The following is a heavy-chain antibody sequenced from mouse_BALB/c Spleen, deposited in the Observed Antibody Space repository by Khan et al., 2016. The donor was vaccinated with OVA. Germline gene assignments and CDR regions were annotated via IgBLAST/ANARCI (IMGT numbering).Heavy chain of an antibody. Sequence: QVQLKQSGAELAKPGASVKMSCKASGYTFINYWILWIKQRPGQGLEWIGYINPSTGYTEYNHNFKDKAKLTADISSSTAYMQLSRLTAEDSAVYYCARRGLRWYFDYWGQGTTLTVSS. CDR1: GYTFINYW. D-gene: IGHD1-1*01. CDR3: ARRGLRWYFDY. CDR2: INPSTGYT. V-gene: IGHV1-7*01. J-gene: IGHJ2*01.